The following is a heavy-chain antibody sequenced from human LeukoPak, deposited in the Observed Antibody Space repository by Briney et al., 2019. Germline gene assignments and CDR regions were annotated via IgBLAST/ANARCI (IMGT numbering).Heavy chain of an antibody. CDR1: GYSISSGYY. Sequence: SETLSLTCIVSGYSISSGYYWGWIRQPPGKGLEWIGNIYHSGITYYNLYNPSLKSRVIISVDTSKNHFTLKLSSVTAADTAVYFCATLLSSSYYFDYWGQGTLVTVSS. J-gene: IGHJ4*02. D-gene: IGHD3-10*02. CDR2: IYHSGIT. V-gene: IGHV4-38-2*02. CDR3: ATLLSSSYYFDY.